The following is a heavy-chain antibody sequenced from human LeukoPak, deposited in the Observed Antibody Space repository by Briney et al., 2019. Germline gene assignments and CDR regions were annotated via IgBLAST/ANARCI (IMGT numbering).Heavy chain of an antibody. J-gene: IGHJ4*02. CDR3: ARHENIIIVPTAHAFDY. Sequence: AETLSLTCTVSGGSISNSNYYWGWIRQPPGKWLEWIGTIYYSGDTYYNPSLESRAPISVDTSKNRFSLKLNSVTAADTAVYFCARHENIIIVPTAHAFDYWGQGTLVTVSS. D-gene: IGHD2/OR15-2a*01. CDR2: IYYSGDT. CDR1: GGSISNSNYY. V-gene: IGHV4-39*01.